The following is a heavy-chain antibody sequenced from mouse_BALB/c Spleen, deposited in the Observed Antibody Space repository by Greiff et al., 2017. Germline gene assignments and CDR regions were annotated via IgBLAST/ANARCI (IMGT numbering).Heavy chain of an antibody. V-gene: IGHV1S137*01. CDR1: GYTFTDYA. J-gene: IGHJ4*01. CDR3: ARGVTTVYAMDY. D-gene: IGHD1-1*01. Sequence: VKLQESGAELVRPGVSVKISCKGSGYTFTDYAMHWVKQSHAKSLEWIGVISTYYGDASYNQKFKGKATMTVDKSSSTAYMELARLTSEDSAIYYCARGVTTVYAMDYWGQGTSVTVSS. CDR2: ISTYYGDA.